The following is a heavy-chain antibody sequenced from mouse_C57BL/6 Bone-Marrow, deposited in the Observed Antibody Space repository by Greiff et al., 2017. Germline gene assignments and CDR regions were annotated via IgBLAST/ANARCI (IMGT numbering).Heavy chain of an antibody. CDR1: GYTFTSYW. CDR3: ARWEGWFAY. D-gene: IGHD4-1*01. J-gene: IGHJ3*01. V-gene: IGHV1-7*01. CDR2: INPSSGYT. Sequence: VQLQQSGAELAKPGASVKLSCKASGYTFTSYWMHWVKQRPGQGLEWIGYINPSSGYTKYNQKVKDKATLTADKSYSAAYMQLSSLTYEDSEVYYCARWEGWFAYWGQGTLFTVSA.